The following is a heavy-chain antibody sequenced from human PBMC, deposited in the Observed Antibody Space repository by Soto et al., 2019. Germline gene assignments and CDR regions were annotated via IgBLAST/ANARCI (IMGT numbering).Heavy chain of an antibody. CDR3: ARDGFNIYDILTGYYSVGGFERAFDI. J-gene: IGHJ3*02. CDR2: IIPIFGTA. V-gene: IGHV1-69*13. Sequence: ASVKVSCKASGGTFSSYAISWVRQAPGQGLEWMGGIIPIFGTANYAQKFQGRVTITADESTSTAYMELSSLRSEDTAVYYCARDGFNIYDILTGYYSVGGFERAFDIWGQGTMVTVSS. CDR1: GGTFSSYA. D-gene: IGHD3-9*01.